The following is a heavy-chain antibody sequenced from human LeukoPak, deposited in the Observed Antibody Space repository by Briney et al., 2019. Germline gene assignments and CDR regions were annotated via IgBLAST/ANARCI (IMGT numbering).Heavy chain of an antibody. CDR1: GGSISSYY. J-gene: IGHJ3*02. V-gene: IGHV4-59*12. Sequence: SETLSLTCTVSGGSISSYYWSWIRQPPGKGLEWIGYIYYSGSTNYNPSLKSRVTISVDTSKNQFSLKLSSVTAADTAVYYCARGLMGQQLVQYDAFDIWGQGTMVTVSS. CDR2: IYYSGST. CDR3: ARGLMGQQLVQYDAFDI. D-gene: IGHD6-13*01.